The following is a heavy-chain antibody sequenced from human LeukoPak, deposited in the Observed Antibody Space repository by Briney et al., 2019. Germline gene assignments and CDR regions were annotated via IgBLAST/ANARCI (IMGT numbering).Heavy chain of an antibody. J-gene: IGHJ2*01. CDR3: AGDNIAEDRSYWYFDL. D-gene: IGHD6-13*01. Sequence: QPGESLRLSCAASGFTFGIYSMNWVRQAPGKGLEWVSYISSSSSTIFYADSVKGRFTISRDNAKNSLYLQMNSLRAEDPAVYYCAGDNIAEDRSYWYFDLWGRGTLVTVSS. V-gene: IGHV3-48*01. CDR2: ISSSSSTI. CDR1: GFTFGIYS.